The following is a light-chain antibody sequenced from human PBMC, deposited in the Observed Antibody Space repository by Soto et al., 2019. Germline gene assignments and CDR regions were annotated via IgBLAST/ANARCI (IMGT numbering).Light chain of an antibody. V-gene: IGKV3-15*01. J-gene: IGKJ3*01. CDR2: YAS. CDR3: QQYNNWPPGAT. CDR1: RTVINN. Sequence: DRVMTQSPATLSVAPGERATLSCRASRTVINNVAWYQPKPGQAPRLLIYYASTRATGIPDRFSGSGSVKDFTLTISSVQSEDVAVYYCQQYNNWPPGATFGPGTRVDIK.